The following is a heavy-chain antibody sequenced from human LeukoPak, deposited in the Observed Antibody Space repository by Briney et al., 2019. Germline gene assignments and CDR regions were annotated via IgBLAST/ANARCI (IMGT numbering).Heavy chain of an antibody. J-gene: IGHJ6*02. CDR3: ARVEKYSSSSYYYGMDV. V-gene: IGHV4-59*01. CDR1: GGSISSYY. Sequence: SETLSLTCTVSGGSISSYYWSWIQQPPGKGLEWIGYIYYSGSTNYNPSLKSRVTISVDTSKNQFSLKLSSVTAADTAVYYCARVEKYSSSSYYYGMDVWGQGTTVTVSS. D-gene: IGHD6-13*01. CDR2: IYYSGST.